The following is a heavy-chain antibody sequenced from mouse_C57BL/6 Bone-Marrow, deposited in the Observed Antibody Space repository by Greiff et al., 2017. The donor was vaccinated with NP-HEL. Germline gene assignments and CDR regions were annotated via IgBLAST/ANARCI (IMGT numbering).Heavy chain of an antibody. V-gene: IGHV14-3*01. CDR1: GFNIKNTY. CDR3: ARSTDYGSSYWYCDV. J-gene: IGHJ1*03. Sequence: VQLQQSVAELVRPGASVKLSCTASGFNIKNTYMHWVKQRPEQGLEWIGRIDPANGNTKYAPKFQGKATITADTSSNTAYLQLSSLTSEDTAISYCARSTDYGSSYWYCDVWGTGTTVTVSS. CDR2: IDPANGNT. D-gene: IGHD1-1*01.